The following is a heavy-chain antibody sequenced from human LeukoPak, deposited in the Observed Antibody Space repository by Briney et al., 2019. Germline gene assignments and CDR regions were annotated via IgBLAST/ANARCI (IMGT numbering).Heavy chain of an antibody. CDR2: IIPILGTA. CDR1: GGIFNKYA. V-gene: IGHV1-69*01. CDR3: ARVEGDGYNCCYTDV. J-gene: IGHJ6*03. D-gene: IGHD5-24*01. Sequence: SVKVSCKASGGIFNKYAIDWVRQAPGQGLEWMGGIIPILGTANYAQKFQGRVTITADESTSTAYMELNNLRSEDTGVYYCARVEGDGYNCCYTDVWGKGTTVTVSS.